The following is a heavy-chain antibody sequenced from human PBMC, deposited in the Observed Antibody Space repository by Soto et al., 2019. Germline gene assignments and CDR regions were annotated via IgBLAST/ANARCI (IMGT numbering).Heavy chain of an antibody. CDR2: ISYDGSNK. Sequence: GGSLRLSXAASGFTFSSYAMHWVRQAPGKGLEWVAVISYDGSNKYYADSVKGRFTISRDNSKNTLYLQMNSLRAEDTAVYYCARDREGYFDYWGQGTLVTVSS. CDR1: GFTFSSYA. V-gene: IGHV3-30-3*01. CDR3: ARDREGYFDY. J-gene: IGHJ4*02.